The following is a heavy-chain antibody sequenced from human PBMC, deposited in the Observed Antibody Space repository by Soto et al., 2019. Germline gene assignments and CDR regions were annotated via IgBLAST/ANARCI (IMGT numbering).Heavy chain of an antibody. Sequence: QVQLQESGPGLVKPSQTLSLTCTVSGGSISSGGYYWRWIRQHPGKGLEWIGYIYYSGSTYYNPSLKRRVTISVDTSKNQLSLKLSSVTAADTAVYYCARAYGSGYMDVWGQGTTVTVSS. V-gene: IGHV4-31*03. D-gene: IGHD3-10*01. CDR3: ARAYGSGYMDV. CDR1: GGSISSGGYY. CDR2: IYYSGST. J-gene: IGHJ6*02.